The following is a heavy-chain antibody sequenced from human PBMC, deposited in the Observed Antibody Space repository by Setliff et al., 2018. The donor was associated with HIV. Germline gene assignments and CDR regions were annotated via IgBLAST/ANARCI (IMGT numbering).Heavy chain of an antibody. CDR2: MNPYSGNT. Sequence: ASVKVSCKASGGTFSSYAINWVRQAPGQGLEWMGRMNPYSGNTGYAQKFRGRITITRDTSASTAYMELHSLRSEDTAIYYCASSTITIFGVVPYYFDYWGQGTLVTVSS. D-gene: IGHD3-3*01. CDR3: ASSTITIFGVVPYYFDY. CDR1: GGTFSSYA. V-gene: IGHV1-8*03. J-gene: IGHJ4*02.